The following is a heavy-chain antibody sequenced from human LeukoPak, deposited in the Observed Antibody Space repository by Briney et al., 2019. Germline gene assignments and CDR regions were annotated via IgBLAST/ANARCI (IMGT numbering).Heavy chain of an antibody. V-gene: IGHV3-73*01. CDR2: IRSKANSYAT. CDR3: TSHGRTTGSFDY. CDR1: GFTFSGSA. D-gene: IGHD4-11*01. J-gene: IGHJ4*02. Sequence: GGSLRLSCAASGFTFSGSAMHWVRQASGKGLEWVGRIRSKANSYATAYAASVKGRFTISRDDSKNTAYLQMNSLKTEDTAVYYCTSHGRTTGSFDYSGQGTLVTVSS.